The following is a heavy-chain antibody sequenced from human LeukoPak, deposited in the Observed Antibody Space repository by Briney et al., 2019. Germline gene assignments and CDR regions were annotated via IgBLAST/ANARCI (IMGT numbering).Heavy chain of an antibody. J-gene: IGHJ4*02. Sequence: VASVKVSCKASGYTFSGYFLHWVRQAPGRGLEWMGWITPNSGGTNYAQKFQGRVTMTRDTSSNTAYMELSSLTSDDTAVYYCARHSLIGTTPFDYWGQGTLVTVSS. CDR1: GYTFSGYF. CDR2: ITPNSGGT. CDR3: ARHSLIGTTPFDY. D-gene: IGHD1-20*01. V-gene: IGHV1-2*02.